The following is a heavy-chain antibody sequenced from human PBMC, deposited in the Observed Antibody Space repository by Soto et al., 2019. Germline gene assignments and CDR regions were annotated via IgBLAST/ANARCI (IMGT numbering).Heavy chain of an antibody. V-gene: IGHV1-3*01. CDR1: GYTFTSYA. CDR3: ARDMGFGLSDY. D-gene: IGHD3-10*01. CDR2: INAGNGNT. J-gene: IGHJ4*02. Sequence: ASVKVSCEASGYTFTSYAMYWVRQAPGQRLEWMGWINAGNGNTKYSQKFQGRVTITRDTSATTAYMELSSLRSEDTAVYYCARDMGFGLSDYWGQGTLVTVSS.